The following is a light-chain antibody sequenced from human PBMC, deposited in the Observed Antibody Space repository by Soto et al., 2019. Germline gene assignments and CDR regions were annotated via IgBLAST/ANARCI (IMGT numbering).Light chain of an antibody. CDR3: QQSYTRT. CDR1: QSISSY. V-gene: IGKV1-39*01. Sequence: DIQMTQSPSSLSASVGDRVTITCRASQSISSYLNWYQQRPGKAPKLLIYAASSLQSGVPSRFSGSGSGTDFTISISSLQPEDFATYYCQQSYTRTFGQGTKVDIK. J-gene: IGKJ1*01. CDR2: AAS.